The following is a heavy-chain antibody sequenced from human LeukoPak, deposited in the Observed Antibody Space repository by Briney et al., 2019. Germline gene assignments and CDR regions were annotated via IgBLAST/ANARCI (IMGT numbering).Heavy chain of an antibody. CDR1: GGSISSYY. D-gene: IGHD3-22*01. J-gene: IGHJ4*02. CDR2: IYTSGST. Sequence: PSETLSLTCTVSGGSISSYYWSWIRQPAGKGLEWIGRIYTSGSTNYNPSLKSRVTISVDTSKNQFPLKLSSVTAADTAVYYCARGSSYYDSSGYYLYFDYWGQGTLVTVSS. V-gene: IGHV4-4*07. CDR3: ARGSSYYDSSGYYLYFDY.